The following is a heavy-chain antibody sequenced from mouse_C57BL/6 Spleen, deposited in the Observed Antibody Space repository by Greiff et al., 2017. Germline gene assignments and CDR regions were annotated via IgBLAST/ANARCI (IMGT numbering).Heavy chain of an antibody. CDR1: GFTFSDYY. CDR2: INYDGSST. V-gene: IGHV5-16*01. Sequence: DVMLVESEGGLVQPGSSMKLSCTASGFTFSDYYMAWVRQVPEKGLEWVANINYDGSSTYYLDSLKSRFIISRDNAKNILYLQMSSLKSEDTATYYCAREWDYHFDYWGQGTTLTVSS. CDR3: AREWDYHFDY. J-gene: IGHJ2*01. D-gene: IGHD4-1*01.